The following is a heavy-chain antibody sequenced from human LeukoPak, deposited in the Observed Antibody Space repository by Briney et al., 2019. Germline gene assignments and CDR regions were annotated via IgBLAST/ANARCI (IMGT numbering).Heavy chain of an antibody. V-gene: IGHV1-2*02. D-gene: IGHD1-14*01. CDR3: AREEVSIDY. Sequence: GSVKVSCKASGYTFTGYYMRWVRQARGQALEWMGWINPNSGGTNYAQKFQGRVTMTRDTSISTAYMELSRLRSDDTAVYYCAREEVSIDYWGQGTLVTVSS. J-gene: IGHJ4*02. CDR2: INPNSGGT. CDR1: GYTFTGYY.